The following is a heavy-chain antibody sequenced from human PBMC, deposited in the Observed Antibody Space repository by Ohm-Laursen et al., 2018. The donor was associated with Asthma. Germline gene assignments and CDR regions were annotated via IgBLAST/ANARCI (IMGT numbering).Heavy chain of an antibody. J-gene: IGHJ4*02. D-gene: IGHD3-9*01. V-gene: IGHV3-30*03. CDR1: GFSFSNFG. Sequence: RSLRLSCAASGFSFSNFGMFWVRQAPGKGLEWVAFISYVGSTKYYADSVQGRFTISRDNSKNTLYLQMNSLRAEDTAVYYCAAQYYDILTGYTLDYWGQGTLVTVSS. CDR3: AAQYYDILTGYTLDY. CDR2: ISYVGSTK.